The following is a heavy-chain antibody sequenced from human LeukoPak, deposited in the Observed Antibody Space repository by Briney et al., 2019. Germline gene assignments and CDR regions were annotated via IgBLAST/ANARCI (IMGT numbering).Heavy chain of an antibody. J-gene: IGHJ4*02. D-gene: IGHD5-18*01. CDR3: ARRGYSYGTPIDY. V-gene: IGHV4-39*01. Sequence: SETLSLTCTVSGGSISKSSYYWGWLRQPPGKGLEWIGNIYYSGSTYYNPSLKSRVTISVDTSKNQFSLKVSSVTAADTAVYYCARRGYSYGTPIDYWGQGTLVTVSS. CDR1: GGSISKSSYY. CDR2: IYYSGST.